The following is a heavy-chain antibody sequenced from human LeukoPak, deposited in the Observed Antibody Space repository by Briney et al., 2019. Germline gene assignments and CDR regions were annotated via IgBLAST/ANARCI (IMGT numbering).Heavy chain of an antibody. CDR3: ERGYSSDN. J-gene: IGHJ4*02. V-gene: IGHV3-66*01. D-gene: IGHD2-21*01. Sequence: GGSLRLSCAASGFTVSSNYMSWVRQAPGKGLEWVSVIYSGGSTYYADSVKGRFIISRDNSKNTLNLQMSSMRAEDAAVYYCERGYSSDNWGQGTLVTVSS. CDR1: GFTVSSNY. CDR2: IYSGGST.